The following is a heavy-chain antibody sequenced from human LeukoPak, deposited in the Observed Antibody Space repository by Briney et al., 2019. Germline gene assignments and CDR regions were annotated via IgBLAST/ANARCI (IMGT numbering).Heavy chain of an antibody. CDR2: IDKKDKGYATAT. CDR1: GFTFSGSA. CDR3: TRDSGTYNWFGP. J-gene: IGHJ5*02. V-gene: IGHV3-73*01. D-gene: IGHD1-26*01. Sequence: VGSLKLSCAASGFTFSGSAIHRVRQSSGKGLEWVGQIDKKDKGYATATAYAASVKGRFTISRDDSINTAYLQMKSLKTEDTALYYCTRDSGTYNWFGPRGQGTLVTVSS.